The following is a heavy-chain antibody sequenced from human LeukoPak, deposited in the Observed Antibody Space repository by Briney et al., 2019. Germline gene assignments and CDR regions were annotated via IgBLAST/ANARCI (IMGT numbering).Heavy chain of an antibody. CDR3: ARDGYYYGSGSYSAGLWY. D-gene: IGHD3-10*01. V-gene: IGHV3-7*01. J-gene: IGHJ4*02. Sequence: SWVRQAPGKGLEWVVNIKQDGSEKYYVDSVKGRFTISRDNAKNSLYLQMNSLRAEDTAVYYCARDGYYYGSGSYSAGLWYWGQGTLVTVSS. CDR2: IKQDGSEK.